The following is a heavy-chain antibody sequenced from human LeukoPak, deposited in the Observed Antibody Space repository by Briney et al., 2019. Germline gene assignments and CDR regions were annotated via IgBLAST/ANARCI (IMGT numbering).Heavy chain of an antibody. CDR3: AKAASLNIKFGGVIAPPSTFDY. J-gene: IGHJ4*02. V-gene: IGHV3-23*01. CDR1: GFTFSSYT. Sequence: PGGSLRLSCAASGFTFSSYTMNWVRQAPGKGLEWVSAISGSGGSTYYADSVKGRFTISRDNSKNTLYLQMNSLRAQDTAVLYCAKAASLNIKFGGVIAPPSTFDYWGQGTLVTVSS. CDR2: ISGSGGST. D-gene: IGHD3-16*02.